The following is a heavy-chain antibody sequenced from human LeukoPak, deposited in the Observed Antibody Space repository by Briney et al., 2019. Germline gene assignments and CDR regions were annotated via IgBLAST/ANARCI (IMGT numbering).Heavy chain of an antibody. CDR1: GFTFSSYA. D-gene: IGHD3-10*01. J-gene: IGHJ4*02. Sequence: GGSLRLSCAASGFTFSSYAMSWVRQAPGKGLEWVAVISYDGSNKYYADSVKGRFTISRDNSKNTLYLQMNSLRAEDTAVYYCARGVRYYGSGSLDYWGQGTLVTVSS. V-gene: IGHV3-30-3*01. CDR2: ISYDGSNK. CDR3: ARGVRYYGSGSLDY.